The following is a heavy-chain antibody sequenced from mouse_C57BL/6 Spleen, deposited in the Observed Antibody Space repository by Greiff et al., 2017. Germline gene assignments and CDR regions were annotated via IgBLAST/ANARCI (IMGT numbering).Heavy chain of an antibody. V-gene: IGHV1-19*01. CDR1: GYTFTDYY. D-gene: IGHD3-2*02. J-gene: IGHJ4*01. Sequence: EVQLQQSGPVLVKPGASVKMSCKASGYTFTDYYMNWVKQSHGKSLEWIGVINPYNGGTSYNQKFKGKATLTVDKSSRTAYMELNSLTSEDSAVYYCARGAQAAPYAMDYWGQGTTVTVSS. CDR2: INPYNGGT. CDR3: ARGAQAAPYAMDY.